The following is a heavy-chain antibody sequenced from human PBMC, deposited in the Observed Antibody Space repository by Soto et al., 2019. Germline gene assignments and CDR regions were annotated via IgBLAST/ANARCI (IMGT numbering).Heavy chain of an antibody. Sequence: QVQLVQSGAEVKEPGSAGKVSCKAPADSFSSYGISWVRQAPGQGLEWMGGIIPIFGTTNYAEKCQGRVTITADESTNTAYMELSSLRSEDTALYYCARVFPDGWVEPGVVRGYLDTWGRGTLVTVSS. CDR1: ADSFSSYG. D-gene: IGHD3-3*01. V-gene: IGHV1-69*01. CDR2: IIPIFGTT. J-gene: IGHJ4*02. CDR3: ARVFPDGWVEPGVVRGYLDT.